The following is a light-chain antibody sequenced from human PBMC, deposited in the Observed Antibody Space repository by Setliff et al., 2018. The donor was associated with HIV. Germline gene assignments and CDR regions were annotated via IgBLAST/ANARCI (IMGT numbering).Light chain of an antibody. V-gene: IGLV2-14*01. J-gene: IGLJ1*01. CDR2: EVS. CDR1: NSDVGGYNY. Sequence: QSALTQPASVSGSPGQSITISCTGTNSDVGGYNYVSWYQQYPGKAPKLMIYEVSNRPSGVSNRFSGSKSGNTASLTISGLQAEDEAEYHCSSYTTSNTVPHVFGTGTKVTVL. CDR3: SSYTTSNTVPHV.